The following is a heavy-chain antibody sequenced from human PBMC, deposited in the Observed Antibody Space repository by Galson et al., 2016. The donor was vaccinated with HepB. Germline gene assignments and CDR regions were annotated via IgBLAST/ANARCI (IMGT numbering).Heavy chain of an antibody. CDR2: IYAGDSDT. CDR1: GYIFSSYW. V-gene: IGHV5-51*01. D-gene: IGHD1-26*01. Sequence: QSGAEVKKPGESLKISCKGSGYIFSSYWIGWVCQMPGKGLVWMGIIYAGDSDTRYSPSFQGQVTISVDKSIDTAYLQWSSLRASDTAIYYCVRIGGSSYWYEDYWGQGTLVTVSS. CDR3: VRIGGSSYWYEDY. J-gene: IGHJ4*02.